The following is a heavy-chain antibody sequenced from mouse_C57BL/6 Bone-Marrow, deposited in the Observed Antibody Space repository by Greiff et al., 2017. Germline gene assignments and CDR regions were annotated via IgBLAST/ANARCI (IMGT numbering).Heavy chain of an antibody. D-gene: IGHD2-4*01. Sequence: EVQLVESGEGLVKPGGSLTLSCAASGFTFSSYAMSWVRQTPEKRLEWVAYISSGGDYIYYADTVKGRFTISRDNARNTLYLQMSSLKSDDTAMYYCTRGGITTEYYFDYWGQGTTLTVSS. V-gene: IGHV5-9-1*02. CDR2: ISSGGDYI. J-gene: IGHJ2*01. CDR3: TRGGITTEYYFDY. CDR1: GFTFSSYA.